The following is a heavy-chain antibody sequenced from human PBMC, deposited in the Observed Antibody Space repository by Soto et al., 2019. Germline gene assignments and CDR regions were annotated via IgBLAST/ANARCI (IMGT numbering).Heavy chain of an antibody. CDR2: IYYSGST. CDR3: AGLLGYCSSASCYKWFDP. CDR1: GVSIRSSSYY. V-gene: IGHV4-39*01. D-gene: IGHD2-2*01. Sequence: PSETLSLTCTVSGVSIRSSSYYWGWIRQPPGKGLEWIGSIYYSGSTYYNPSLKSRVTISVDTSKNQFSLKLSSVTAADTAVYYCAGLLGYCSSASCYKWFDPWGQGTLVTVSS. J-gene: IGHJ5*02.